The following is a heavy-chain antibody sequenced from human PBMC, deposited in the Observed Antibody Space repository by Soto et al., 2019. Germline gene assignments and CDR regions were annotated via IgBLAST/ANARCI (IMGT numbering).Heavy chain of an antibody. J-gene: IGHJ2*01. V-gene: IGHV3-30*04. CDR1: GFNFTYNA. D-gene: IGHD3-9*01. CDR3: ARDWLRRDDILTPAWNFNL. Sequence: QEQLVESGGGVVRPGKSLRLSCEASGFNFTYNAMHWVRQAPGKGLEWVAVIAFNGRKKVYARSVKGRFTISRDNSKNSLYLTITTLRHGDTAVYYCARDWLRRDDILTPAWNFNLWGQGTLVTAS. CDR2: IAFNGRKK.